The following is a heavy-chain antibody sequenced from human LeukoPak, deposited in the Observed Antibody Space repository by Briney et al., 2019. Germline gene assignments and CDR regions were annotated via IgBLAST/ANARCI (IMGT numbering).Heavy chain of an antibody. D-gene: IGHD6-13*01. Sequence: GGSLRLSCAASGFTFSSYWMSWVRQAPGKGLEWVANIKQDGSEKYYVDSVKGRFTISRDNAKNSLYLQMNSLRAEDTAVYYCAREGWAAAGPDAFDIWGQGTMVTVSS. CDR2: IKQDGSEK. CDR1: GFTFSSYW. V-gene: IGHV3-7*01. CDR3: AREGWAAAGPDAFDI. J-gene: IGHJ3*02.